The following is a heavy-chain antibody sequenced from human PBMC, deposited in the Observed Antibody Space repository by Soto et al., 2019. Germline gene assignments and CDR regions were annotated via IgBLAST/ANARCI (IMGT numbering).Heavy chain of an antibody. V-gene: IGHV1-3*01. J-gene: IGHJ4*02. Sequence: QVQLVQSGAEVKKPGASVKVSCKASGYTFTSYAMHWVRQAPGQRLEWMGWINAGNGNTKYSQKFQGRVTITRDTAGRASYMEMSRMSYDDTADYYWAGYVSEHCGDESVDYWGQGTLVTVSS. CDR2: INAGNGNT. CDR1: GYTFTSYA. D-gene: IGHD5-12*01. CDR3: AGYVSEHCGDESVDY.